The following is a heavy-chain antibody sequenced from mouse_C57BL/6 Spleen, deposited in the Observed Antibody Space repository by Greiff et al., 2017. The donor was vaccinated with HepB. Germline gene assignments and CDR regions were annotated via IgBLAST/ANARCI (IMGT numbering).Heavy chain of an antibody. Sequence: EVQRVESGPELVKPGASVKISCKASGYSFTGYYMNWVKQSPEKSLEWIGEINPSTGGTTYNQKFKAKATLTVDKSSSTAYMQLKSLTSEDSAVYYCARYGDAMDYWGQGTSVTVSS. J-gene: IGHJ4*01. CDR1: GYSFTGYY. D-gene: IGHD1-1*02. CDR3: ARYGDAMDY. V-gene: IGHV1-42*01. CDR2: INPSTGGT.